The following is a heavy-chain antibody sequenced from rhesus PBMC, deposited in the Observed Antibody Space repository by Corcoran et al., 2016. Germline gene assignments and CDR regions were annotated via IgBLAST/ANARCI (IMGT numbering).Heavy chain of an antibody. CDR3: ARTLGYSGSYRFWYFDL. J-gene: IGHJ2*01. CDR2: IYGSGGST. Sequence: QVQLQESGPGLVKPSETLSLTCAVSGGSISSNYWSWIRQPPGKGLEWIGRIYGSGGSTDYNPSLKSRVTISTDTSKNQFSLKLSSVTAADTAVYYCARTLGYSGSYRFWYFDLWGPGTPITISS. D-gene: IGHD6-25*01. CDR1: GGSISSNY. V-gene: IGHV4-160*01.